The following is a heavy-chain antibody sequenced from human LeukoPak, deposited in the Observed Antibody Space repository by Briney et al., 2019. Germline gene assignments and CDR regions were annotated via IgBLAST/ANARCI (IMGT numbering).Heavy chain of an antibody. J-gene: IGHJ4*02. Sequence: GGSLRLSCAASGFTFSSYAMHWVRQAPGKGLEWVAVISYDGSNKYYADSVKGRFTISRDNSKNTLYLQMNSLRAEDTAVYYCARDLAPITPDSRVGYWGQGTLVTVSS. CDR2: ISYDGSNK. D-gene: IGHD3-22*01. CDR3: ARDLAPITPDSRVGY. CDR1: GFTFSSYA. V-gene: IGHV3-30-3*01.